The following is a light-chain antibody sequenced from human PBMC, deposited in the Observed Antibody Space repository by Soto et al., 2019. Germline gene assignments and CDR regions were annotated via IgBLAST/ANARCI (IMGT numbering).Light chain of an antibody. CDR1: QTISNY. V-gene: IGKV1-5*03. CDR3: QQYYIYAT. CDR2: RSS. Sequence: DIQMTQSPSTLSASVGDRVTITCRASQTISNYLTWYQQRPGKAPNLLIYRSSILQNGVPSRFSGSGSGTEFTLTISSLQPDDVATYYCQQYYIYATFGQGTRVEI. J-gene: IGKJ1*01.